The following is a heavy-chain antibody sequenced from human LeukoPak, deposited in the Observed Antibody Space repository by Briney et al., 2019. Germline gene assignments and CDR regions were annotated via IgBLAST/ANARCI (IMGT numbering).Heavy chain of an antibody. Sequence: PSETLSLSCSVSGDSISTYYWSWIGQPPGKALEWIGYVYYSGSTDYNPSLKSRVAISMDASKNQFSLNLNSVTAADTAVYYCARGNYYDSSGFDYWGQGTLVTVSS. J-gene: IGHJ4*02. CDR2: VYYSGST. D-gene: IGHD3-22*01. V-gene: IGHV4-59*01. CDR1: GDSISTYY. CDR3: ARGNYYDSSGFDY.